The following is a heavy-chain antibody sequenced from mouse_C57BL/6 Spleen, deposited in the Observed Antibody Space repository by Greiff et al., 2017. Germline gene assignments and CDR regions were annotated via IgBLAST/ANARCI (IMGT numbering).Heavy chain of an antibody. CDR1: GFTFSSYG. Sequence: VQLKQSGGDLVKPGGSLKLSCAASGFTFSSYGMSWVRQTPDKRLEWVATISSGGSYTYYPDSVKGRCTISRDNAKNTLYLQMSSLKSEDTAMYYCARRGDGRFAYWGQGTLVTVSA. D-gene: IGHD3-3*01. CDR3: ARRGDGRFAY. V-gene: IGHV5-6*01. J-gene: IGHJ3*01. CDR2: ISSGGSYT.